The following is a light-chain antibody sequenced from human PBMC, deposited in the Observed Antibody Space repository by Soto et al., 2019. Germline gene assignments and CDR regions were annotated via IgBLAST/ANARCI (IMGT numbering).Light chain of an antibody. J-gene: IGLJ1*01. CDR2: DVN. V-gene: IGLV2-14*01. Sequence: QSVLTQPASVSGSPGQSITISCTGTSSDVGGYNYVSWYQQHPGKAPKLMIYDVNNRPSGVSNRFSGSKSGNTASLTISGLQAEDEADYYCSSYRSSSTLDVFGTGTKVTVL. CDR1: SSDVGGYNY. CDR3: SSYRSSSTLDV.